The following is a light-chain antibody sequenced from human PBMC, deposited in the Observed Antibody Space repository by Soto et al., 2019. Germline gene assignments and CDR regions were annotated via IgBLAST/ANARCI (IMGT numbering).Light chain of an antibody. Sequence: EIVMTQSPATLSVSPGERATLSCRASQSVSSNLDWYQQKPGQAPRLLIYGASTRATGIPARFSGSGSGTEFTLTISSLQSEDFAVYYCQQHNNWPPLTFGGGTKVEIK. CDR3: QQHNNWPPLT. V-gene: IGKV3-15*01. J-gene: IGKJ4*01. CDR1: QSVSSN. CDR2: GAS.